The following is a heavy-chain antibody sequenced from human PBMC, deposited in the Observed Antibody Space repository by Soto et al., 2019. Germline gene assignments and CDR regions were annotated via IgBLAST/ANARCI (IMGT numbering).Heavy chain of an antibody. Sequence: EVQLVESGGGLVQPGRSLRLSCAASGFTFDDYAMKWVRQAPGKGLEWGSGISWNSGSIGYSDSVKGRFNISRDNAKNSLYLQMNSLRAEDTALYYCAKEMDSYGSCDYWGEGTLVTVSS. CDR2: ISWNSGSI. CDR1: GFTFDDYA. D-gene: IGHD5-18*01. J-gene: IGHJ4*02. V-gene: IGHV3-9*01. CDR3: AKEMDSYGSCDY.